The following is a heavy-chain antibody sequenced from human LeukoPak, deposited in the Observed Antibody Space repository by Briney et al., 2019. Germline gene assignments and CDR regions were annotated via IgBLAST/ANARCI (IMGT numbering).Heavy chain of an antibody. Sequence: GGSLRLSCAASGFTFSSYAMHWVRQAPGKGLEWVAVISYDGSNKYYADSVKGRFTISRDNSKNTLYLQMNSLRAEDTAVYYCAKDLYPLYMIVAVGPDYWGQGTLVTVSS. CDR2: ISYDGSNK. V-gene: IGHV3-30-3*01. CDR3: AKDLYPLYMIVAVGPDY. D-gene: IGHD3-22*01. CDR1: GFTFSSYA. J-gene: IGHJ4*02.